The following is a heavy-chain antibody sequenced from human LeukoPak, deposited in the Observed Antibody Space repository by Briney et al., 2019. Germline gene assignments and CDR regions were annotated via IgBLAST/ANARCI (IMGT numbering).Heavy chain of an antibody. Sequence: GGSLRLSCAASGFTFSSYAMSWVRQAPGKGLEWVSAISGSGGSTYYADSVKGRFTISRDNSKNTLYLQMNSLRAEDTAVYYCAKNVGSPPGSLGDFDYWGQGTLVTVSS. V-gene: IGHV3-23*01. D-gene: IGHD2-15*01. CDR2: ISGSGGST. J-gene: IGHJ4*02. CDR1: GFTFSSYA. CDR3: AKNVGSPPGSLGDFDY.